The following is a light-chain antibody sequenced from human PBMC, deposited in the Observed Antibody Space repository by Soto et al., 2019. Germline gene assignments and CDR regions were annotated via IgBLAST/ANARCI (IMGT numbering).Light chain of an antibody. CDR2: KAS. V-gene: IGKV1-5*03. CDR1: QTISSW. Sequence: DIQMTQSPSTLSGSVGDRVTITCRASQTISSWLAWYQQKPGKAPKLLIYKASTLQSGVPSRFSGSGSGTEFTLTISRMQPDDFAPYYCQHYNSYSEAFGQGTKVELK. CDR3: QHYNSYSEA. J-gene: IGKJ1*01.